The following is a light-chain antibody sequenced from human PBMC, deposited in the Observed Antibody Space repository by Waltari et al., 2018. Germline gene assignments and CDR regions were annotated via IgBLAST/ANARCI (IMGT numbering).Light chain of an antibody. V-gene: IGLV3-1*01. J-gene: IGLJ2*01. CDR2: QDT. CDR1: DFTYTY. Sequence: QPPSVSVSPGQTVSITCTAIDFTYTYASWYQHKPGRSPVTLIYQDTKRPSGTPERFSGSNSGNTPTLTISGAQPMDEADYYCQSWDGSTVVFGGGTKLTVL. CDR3: QSWDGSTVV.